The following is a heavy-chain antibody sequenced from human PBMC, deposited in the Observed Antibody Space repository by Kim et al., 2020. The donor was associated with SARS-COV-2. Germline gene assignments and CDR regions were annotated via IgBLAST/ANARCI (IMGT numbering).Heavy chain of an antibody. CDR2: IYYSGST. CDR3: ARDLLGWRNWFDP. Sequence: SETLSLTCTVSGGSISSYYWSWIRQPPGKGLEWIGYIYYSGSTNYNPSLKSRVTISVDTSKNQFSLKLSSVTAADTAVYYCARDLLGWRNWFDPWGQGTLVTVSS. D-gene: IGHD1-26*01. J-gene: IGHJ5*02. V-gene: IGHV4-59*13. CDR1: GGSISSYY.